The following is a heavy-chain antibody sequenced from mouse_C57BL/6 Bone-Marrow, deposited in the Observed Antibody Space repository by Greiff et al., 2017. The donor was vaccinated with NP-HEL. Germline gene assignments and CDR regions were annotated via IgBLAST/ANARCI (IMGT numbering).Heavy chain of an antibody. CDR3: ARRGYYYGSSYSFDY. CDR1: GFTFSDYY. D-gene: IGHD1-1*01. Sequence: EVMLVESGGGLVQPGGSLKLSCAASGFTFSDYYMYWVRQTPEKRLEWVAYISNGGGSTYYPDTVKGRFTISRDNATNTLYLQISRLKSEDTAMYYCARRGYYYGSSYSFDYWGQGTTLTVSS. J-gene: IGHJ2*01. V-gene: IGHV5-12*01. CDR2: ISNGGGST.